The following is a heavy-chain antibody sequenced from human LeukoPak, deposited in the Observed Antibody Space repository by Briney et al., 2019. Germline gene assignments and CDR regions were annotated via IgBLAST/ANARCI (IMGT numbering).Heavy chain of an antibody. J-gene: IGHJ4*02. V-gene: IGHV1-46*01. CDR3: ARGYKWGYSYGSVDY. CDR2: INPSGGST. D-gene: IGHD5-18*01. CDR1: GYTFTSYY. Sequence: GASVKVSCKASGYTFTSYYMHWVRQAPGQGLEWMGIINPSGGSTSYAQKFQGRVTMTRDTSTSTVYMELSSLRSEDTAVYYCARGYKWGYSYGSVDYWGQGTLVTVSS.